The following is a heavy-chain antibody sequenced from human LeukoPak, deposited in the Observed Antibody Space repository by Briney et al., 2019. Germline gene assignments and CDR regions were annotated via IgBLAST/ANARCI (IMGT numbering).Heavy chain of an antibody. D-gene: IGHD3-22*01. CDR1: GYTFTSYY. J-gene: IGHJ4*02. CDR3: ASLLYYYDSSGTKGV. Sequence: ASVKVSCKASGYTFTSYYMHWVRQAPGQGLEWMGIINPSGGSTSYAQKFQGRVTMTRDTSTSTVYTELSSLRSEDTAVYYCASLLYYYDSSGTKGVWGQGTLVTVSS. V-gene: IGHV1-46*01. CDR2: INPSGGST.